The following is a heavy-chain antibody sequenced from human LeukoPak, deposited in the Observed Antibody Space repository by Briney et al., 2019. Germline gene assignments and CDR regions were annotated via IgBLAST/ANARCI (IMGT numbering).Heavy chain of an antibody. J-gene: IGHJ1*01. V-gene: IGHV3-74*01. CDR2: IKSDGST. Sequence: GGSLRLSCAASGFTFSSYWMHWVRQAPGRGLVWVSRIKSDGSTRYADSVKGRFTISRDNAKNTVSLQMNSLRAEDTGVYYCARAPSEIGGYYPEYFRHWGQGTLVTVSP. D-gene: IGHD3-22*01. CDR3: ARAPSEIGGYYPEYFRH. CDR1: GFTFSSYW.